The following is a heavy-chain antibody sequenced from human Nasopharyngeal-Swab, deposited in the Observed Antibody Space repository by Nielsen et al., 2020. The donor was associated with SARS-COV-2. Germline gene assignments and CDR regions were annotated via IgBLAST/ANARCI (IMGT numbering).Heavy chain of an antibody. J-gene: IGHJ4*02. CDR2: ISYDGSNK. V-gene: IGHV3-30*14. Sequence: GGSLRLSCAASGFTFSNYAMYWVRQAPGKGLEWVTVISYDGSNKDYADSVKGRFTISRDNSKNTLYLQMSSLRAEDTAVYYCVKEQVRGDCFDYWGQGTLVTVSS. CDR3: VKEQVRGDCFDY. CDR1: GFTFSNYA. D-gene: IGHD2-21*01.